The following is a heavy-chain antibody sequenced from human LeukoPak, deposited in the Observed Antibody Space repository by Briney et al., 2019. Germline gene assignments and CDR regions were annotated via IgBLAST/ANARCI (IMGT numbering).Heavy chain of an antibody. D-gene: IGHD4-11*01. CDR2: ISSVSGYI. CDR1: GFTFSDYS. J-gene: IGHJ4*02. Sequence: KPGGSLRLSCAASGFTFSDYSMNWVRQAPGRGLEWVSFISSVSGYIYYADSVKDRFTISRDNARNSLYLQMNSLRAEDTAVYYCTREDHSNYNYWGQGTLVTVSS. V-gene: IGHV3-21*01. CDR3: TREDHSNYNY.